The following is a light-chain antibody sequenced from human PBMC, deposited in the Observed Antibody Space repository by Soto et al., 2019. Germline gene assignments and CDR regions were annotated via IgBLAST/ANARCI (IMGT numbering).Light chain of an antibody. J-gene: IGKJ1*01. CDR1: QSVRSSH. V-gene: IGKV3D-20*02. CDR2: DAS. Sequence: EIVLTQSPGTLSLSPGQRPTLSCRASQSVRSSHLVWYQQKPGQPPRLLIYDASNRATGIPARFSGSGSGTDFTLTISSLETEDFALYYCQQRSNWPRTFGQGTK. CDR3: QQRSNWPRT.